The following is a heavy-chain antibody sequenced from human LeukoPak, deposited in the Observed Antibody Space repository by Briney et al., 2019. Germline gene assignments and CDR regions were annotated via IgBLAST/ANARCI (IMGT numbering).Heavy chain of an antibody. Sequence: ASVKVSCKASGYTFTSYDINWVRQATGQGLERMGWMNPNSGNTGYAQKFQGRVTMTRNTSISTAYMELSSLRSEDTAVYYCASVGYSGYAHDYWGQGTLVTVSS. V-gene: IGHV1-8*01. CDR1: GYTFTSYD. CDR3: ASVGYSGYAHDY. CDR2: MNPNSGNT. D-gene: IGHD5-12*01. J-gene: IGHJ4*02.